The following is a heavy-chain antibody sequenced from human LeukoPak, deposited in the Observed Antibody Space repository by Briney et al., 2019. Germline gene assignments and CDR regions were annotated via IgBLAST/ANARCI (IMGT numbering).Heavy chain of an antibody. CDR3: AKVEYYHSSGYLDY. CDR2: ISTDGSNE. J-gene: IGHJ4*02. CDR1: GFTFSSYG. V-gene: IGHV3-30*18. D-gene: IGHD3-22*01. Sequence: GGSLRLSCAASGFTFSSYGMHWARQAPGKGLGWVAVISTDGSNEYYADSVKGRFTISRDNSKNMLYLQMNSLRAEDTAVYYCAKVEYYHSSGYLDYWGQGTLVTVSS.